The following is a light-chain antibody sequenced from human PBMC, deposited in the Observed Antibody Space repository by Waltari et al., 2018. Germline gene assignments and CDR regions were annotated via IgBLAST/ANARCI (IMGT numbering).Light chain of an antibody. Sequence: DIQMTQSPSTLSASVVDRVTITCRASQSVSQWLAWYQQKPGKAPKLLIYKASNLETGVPSRFSGSGSGTEFTLTISSLQPDDFATYYCQQYNSYSTFGQGTKVEIK. CDR3: QQYNSYST. J-gene: IGKJ1*01. V-gene: IGKV1-5*03. CDR2: KAS. CDR1: QSVSQW.